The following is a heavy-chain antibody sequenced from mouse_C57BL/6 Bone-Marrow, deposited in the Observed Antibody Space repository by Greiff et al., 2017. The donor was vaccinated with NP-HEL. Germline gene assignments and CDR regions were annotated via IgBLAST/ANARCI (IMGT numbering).Heavy chain of an antibody. V-gene: IGHV5-6*02. D-gene: IGHD1-1*01. CDR1: GFTFSSYG. CDR3: ARRDYGSLDY. CDR2: ISSGGSYT. Sequence: EVKLVESGGDLVKPGGSLKLSCAASGFTFSSYGMSWVRQTPDKRLEWVATISSGGSYTYYPDSVKGRFTISRDNAKNTLYLQMSSLKSEDTAMYYCARRDYGSLDYWGQGTTLTVSS. J-gene: IGHJ2*01.